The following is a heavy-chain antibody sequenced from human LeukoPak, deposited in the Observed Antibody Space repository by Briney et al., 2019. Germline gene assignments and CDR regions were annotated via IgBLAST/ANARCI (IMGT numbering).Heavy chain of an antibody. V-gene: IGHV4-59*08. D-gene: IGHD6-19*01. J-gene: IGHJ4*02. CDR2: IYYTGST. CDR3: ARHRDYGSGWYGFGY. CDR1: GGSISNYY. Sequence: SETLSLTCTVSGGSISNYYWSWIRQPPGKGLEWIAYIYYTGSTNYNPSLKSRVTISVDTSKNQFSLRLSSVTAADTAVYYCARHRDYGSGWYGFGYWGQGTLVTVSS.